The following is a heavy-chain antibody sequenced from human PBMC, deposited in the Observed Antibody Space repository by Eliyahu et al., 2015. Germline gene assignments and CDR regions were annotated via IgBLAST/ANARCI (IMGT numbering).Heavy chain of an antibody. Sequence: QVQLQQWGAGLLKPSETLSLTCAVYGGSFSGYYWSWIRQPPGKGLEWIGEINHSGSTNYNPSLKSRVTISVDTSKNQFSLKLSSVTAADTAVYYCARTGGNGDYDWYFDLWGRGTLVTVSS. V-gene: IGHV4-34*01. CDR3: ARTGGNGDYDWYFDL. D-gene: IGHD4-17*01. CDR2: INHSGST. CDR1: GGSFSGYY. J-gene: IGHJ2*01.